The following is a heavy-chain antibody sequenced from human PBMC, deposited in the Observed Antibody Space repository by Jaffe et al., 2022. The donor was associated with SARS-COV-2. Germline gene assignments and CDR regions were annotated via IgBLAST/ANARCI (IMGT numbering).Heavy chain of an antibody. J-gene: IGHJ4*02. CDR2: ISYDGSSK. CDR1: GFTFSSYV. Sequence: QVQLVESGGGVVQPGRSLRLSCAASGFTFSSYVMHWVRQAPGKGLEWVAIISYDGSSKYYADSVKGRFTISRDNSKNTLYLQMNSLRAEDTAVFYCAKAHSSGWSYFDYWGQGTLVTVSS. CDR3: AKAHSSGWSYFDY. V-gene: IGHV3-30*18. D-gene: IGHD6-19*01.